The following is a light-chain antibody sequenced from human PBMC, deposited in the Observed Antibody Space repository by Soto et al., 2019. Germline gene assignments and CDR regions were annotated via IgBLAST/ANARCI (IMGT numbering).Light chain of an antibody. V-gene: IGKV3-20*01. J-gene: IGKJ2*02. Sequence: EIVLTQSPGTLSLSPGERATLSCRASQTVSRNFLAWYQQRPGQAPKLLISGASSRATGIPDRFSGSGSGTDFILTISRLEAEDFALYSCQQYADSPGTFGQGTKLEIK. CDR2: GAS. CDR3: QQYADSPGT. CDR1: QTVSRNF.